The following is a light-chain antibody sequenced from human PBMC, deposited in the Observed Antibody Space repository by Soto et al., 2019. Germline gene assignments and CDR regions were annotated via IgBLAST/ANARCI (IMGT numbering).Light chain of an antibody. Sequence: EIVLTQSPATLSLSPGERATLSCRASQGVSSYLAWYQQKPGQAPRLLIYDASNRATGIPARFSGSGSGTDFTLTISSLEPEDLAVYYCQQRSIWYTFGQGTKLEIK. CDR1: QGVSSY. CDR2: DAS. V-gene: IGKV3-11*01. CDR3: QQRSIWYT. J-gene: IGKJ2*01.